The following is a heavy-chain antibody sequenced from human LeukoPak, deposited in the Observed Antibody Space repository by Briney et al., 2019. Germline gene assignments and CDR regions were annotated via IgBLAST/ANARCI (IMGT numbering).Heavy chain of an antibody. J-gene: IGHJ4*02. Sequence: GSLRLSGAASGFTFSNYAMHWVRQAPGKGLEWVAAISYDGSDKYYADSVKGRFTISRDNSKNTLYLQMNSLRVEDTAVYYCKEVDYWGQGTLVTVSS. CDR2: ISYDGSDK. CDR1: GFTFSNYA. CDR3: KEVDY. V-gene: IGHV3-30*04.